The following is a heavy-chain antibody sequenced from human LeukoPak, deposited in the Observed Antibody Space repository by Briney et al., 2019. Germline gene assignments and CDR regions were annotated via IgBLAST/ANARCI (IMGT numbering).Heavy chain of an antibody. J-gene: IGHJ6*04. CDR1: GGSISSGGYY. V-gene: IGHV4-31*03. CDR2: IYYSGST. CDR3: ARDRNVRPTKYYYGSGTTSGMDV. Sequence: SETLSLTCTVAGGSISSGGYYWRWIRQHPGKGLEWIGYIYYSGSTYYNPSLKSRVTISVDTSKNQFSLKLSSVTAADTAVYYCARDRNVRPTKYYYGSGTTSGMDVWGKGTTVTVSS. D-gene: IGHD3-10*01.